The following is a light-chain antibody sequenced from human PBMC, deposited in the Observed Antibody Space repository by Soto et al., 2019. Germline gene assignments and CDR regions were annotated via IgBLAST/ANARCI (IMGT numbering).Light chain of an antibody. CDR3: QQYGSSPIT. J-gene: IGKJ5*01. CDR1: QSISSY. CDR2: GAS. V-gene: IGKV3-20*01. Sequence: EVVLTQSPGTLSLSPGERATLSCWASQSISSYLAWYQKKPGQAPRLLIYGASSRASGIPDRFSGSGSGTDFTLTISRLEPEDFAVYYCQQYGSSPITFGQGTRLEIK.